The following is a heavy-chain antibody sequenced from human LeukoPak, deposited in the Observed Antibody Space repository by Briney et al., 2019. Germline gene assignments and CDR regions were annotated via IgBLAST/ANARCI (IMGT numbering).Heavy chain of an antibody. CDR2: ISSSGSSI. Sequence: GGSLRLSCAASGFTFSSYEMNWVRQAPGKGLEWVSYISSSGSSIYYADSVKGRFTIFRDNAKKSLYLQMKSLRAEDTAVYYCARDEDMVATIPSFFDYWGQGTLVTVSS. J-gene: IGHJ4*02. V-gene: IGHV3-48*03. CDR3: ARDEDMVATIPSFFDY. CDR1: GFTFSSYE. D-gene: IGHD5-12*01.